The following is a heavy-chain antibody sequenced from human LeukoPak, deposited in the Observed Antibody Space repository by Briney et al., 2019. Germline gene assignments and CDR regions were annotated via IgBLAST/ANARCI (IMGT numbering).Heavy chain of an antibody. Sequence: ASVKVSCKASGGSFRSSTFAWVRQAPGRGLEWMGGIVPIFGAPNYALDFQGRATITTDESTSTVYLQLTSLISEDTAMYYCARGPLHVALSSGSLKWVDPWGQGSLVTVSS. V-gene: IGHV1-69*05. D-gene: IGHD3-22*01. CDR1: GGSFRSST. CDR2: IVPIFGAP. CDR3: ARGPLHVALSSGSLKWVDP. J-gene: IGHJ5*02.